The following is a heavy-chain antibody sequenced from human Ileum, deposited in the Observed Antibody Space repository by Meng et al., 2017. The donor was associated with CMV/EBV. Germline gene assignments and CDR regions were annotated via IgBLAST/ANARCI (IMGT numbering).Heavy chain of an antibody. CDR1: GFTFSTYA. Sequence: GESLKISCRGSGFTFSTYAMSWVRQAPGKGLEWVSSISGGGGSTYYADSVRGRFTISRDNSENTFYLQLHGLRAEDTATYYCAKDRYYDFCTGYYNAFDYWGQGTLVTVSS. V-gene: IGHV3-23*01. D-gene: IGHD3-3*01. CDR2: ISGGGGST. J-gene: IGHJ4*02. CDR3: AKDRYYDFCTGYYNAFDY.